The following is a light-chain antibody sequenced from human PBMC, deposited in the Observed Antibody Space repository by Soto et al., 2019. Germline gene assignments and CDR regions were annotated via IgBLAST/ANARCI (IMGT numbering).Light chain of an antibody. CDR3: SSYTSSSPYV. J-gene: IGLJ1*01. V-gene: IGLV2-14*01. CDR2: DVS. CDR1: SSDVGGYNY. Sequence: QSVLTQPASVSGSPGQSITISCTGTSSDVGGYNYVSWYQQHPGKAPKLMIYDVSNRPSGVSNRFSGSKSGNTASLTISGLQVEDEADYYCSSYTSSSPYVFGTGTKVTVL.